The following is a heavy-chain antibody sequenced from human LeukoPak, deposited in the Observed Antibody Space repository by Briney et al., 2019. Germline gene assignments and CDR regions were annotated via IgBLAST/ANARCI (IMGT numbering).Heavy chain of an antibody. CDR3: ARSRPEVAARPFYYYYMDV. J-gene: IGHJ6*03. CDR1: EFSFSRFW. Sequence: PGGSLRLSCAASEFSFSRFWMHWVRQPPGKGLEWVSSISSSSSYIYYADSVEGRFTISRDNAKNSLYLQMNSLRAEDTAVYYCARSRPEVAARPFYYYYMDVWGKGTTVTVSS. V-gene: IGHV3-21*01. D-gene: IGHD6-6*01. CDR2: ISSSSSYI.